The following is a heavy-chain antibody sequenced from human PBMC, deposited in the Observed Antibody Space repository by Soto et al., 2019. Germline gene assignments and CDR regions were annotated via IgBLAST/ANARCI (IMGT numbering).Heavy chain of an antibody. J-gene: IGHJ4*02. CDR1: GASVSTYF. Sequence: SETLSLTCTVSGASVSTYFWSWIRQPPGKGLEWIGYVYNTWNTNYNPSLESRVAVSVDTSKNQFSLKLSSVTAADTAVYYCAYGDSRGPIDYWGQGTLVTVSS. CDR3: AYGDSRGPIDY. V-gene: IGHV4-59*02. D-gene: IGHD4-17*01. CDR2: VYNTWNT.